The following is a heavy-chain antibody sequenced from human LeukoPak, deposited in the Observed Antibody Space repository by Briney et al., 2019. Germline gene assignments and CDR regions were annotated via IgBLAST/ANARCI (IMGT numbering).Heavy chain of an antibody. CDR2: ISSSSNDI. V-gene: IGHV3-21*01. D-gene: IGHD3-10*01. J-gene: IGHJ4*02. Sequence: PGGSLRLSCAASGFDFSDDSMNWVRQTTGKGLEWVSSISSSSNDIYYADSLKGRFTISRDNAKSSVYLQMNSLGADDTAVYYCARGGQRFGELLFDYWGQGSLVTVSS. CDR3: ARGGQRFGELLFDY. CDR1: GFDFSDDS.